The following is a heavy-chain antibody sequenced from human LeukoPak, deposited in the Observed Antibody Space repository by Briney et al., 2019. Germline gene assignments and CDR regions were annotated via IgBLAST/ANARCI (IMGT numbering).Heavy chain of an antibody. CDR2: ISSSGGST. D-gene: IGHD2-8*02. V-gene: IGHV3-64*01. Sequence: GGSLRLSCAASGFTFSSYAMHWVRQVPGKGLEYVSAISSSGGSTYYTNSVKGRFTISRDNSKNTLYLQMGSLRTEDMAIYYCARGPDVVLVSHWSFFDYWGQGTLVTVSS. CDR1: GFTFSSYA. J-gene: IGHJ4*02. CDR3: ARGPDVVLVSHWSFFDY.